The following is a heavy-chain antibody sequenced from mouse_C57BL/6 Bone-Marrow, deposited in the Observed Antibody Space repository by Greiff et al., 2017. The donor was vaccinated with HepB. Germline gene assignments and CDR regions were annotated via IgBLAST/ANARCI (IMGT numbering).Heavy chain of an antibody. Sequence: VQLQQPGAELVKPGASVKLSCKASGYTFTSYWMQWVKQRPGQGLEWIGEIDPSDSYTNYNQKLKGKATLTVDTSSSTAYMQLSSLKSEDSAVYYCARGGTGTDYWGQGTTLTVSS. CDR3: ARGGTGTDY. D-gene: IGHD4-1*01. V-gene: IGHV1-50*01. CDR2: IDPSDSYT. J-gene: IGHJ2*01. CDR1: GYTFTSYW.